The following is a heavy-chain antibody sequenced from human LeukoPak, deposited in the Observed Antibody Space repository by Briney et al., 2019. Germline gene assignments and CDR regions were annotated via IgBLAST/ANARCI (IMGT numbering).Heavy chain of an antibody. V-gene: IGHV3-73*01. CDR1: GFTFSGSA. CDR2: IGSRADTYAT. CDR3: LVEPTYYVDV. J-gene: IGHJ6*03. Sequence: PGGSLRLSCAVSGFTFSGSAMHWVRQASGKGLEWVGRIGSRADTYATTYAASVEGRFTISRDDSKNTAYLQMNNLKTEDTAVYYCLVEPTYYVDVWGKGTAVTVSS.